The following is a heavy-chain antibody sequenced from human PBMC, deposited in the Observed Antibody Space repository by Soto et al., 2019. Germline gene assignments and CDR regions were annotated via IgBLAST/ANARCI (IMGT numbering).Heavy chain of an antibody. CDR2: IYPGDSDT. CDR1: GYSFTSYW. CDR3: ARQKEGAFDCSGGSCYHYYYYYMDV. J-gene: IGHJ6*03. Sequence: PGESLKISCKGSGYSFTSYWMGWVRQMPGKGLEWMGIIYPGDSDTRYSPSFQGQATISADKSISTAYLQWSSLKASDTAMYYCARQKEGAFDCSGGSCYHYYYYYMDVWGKGTTVTVSS. D-gene: IGHD2-15*01. V-gene: IGHV5-51*01.